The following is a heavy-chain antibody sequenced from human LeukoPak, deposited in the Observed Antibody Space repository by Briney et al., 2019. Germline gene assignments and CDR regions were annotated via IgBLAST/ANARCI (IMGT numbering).Heavy chain of an antibody. V-gene: IGHV1-2*02. D-gene: IGHD3-10*01. CDR1: GYTYTGYY. CDR2: INPNSGGT. CDR3: ASGDSTMVRGAPYYFVY. J-gene: IGHJ4*02. Sequence: ASVKVSCQASGYTYTGYYIHWVRQAPGQGLEWMGWINPNSGGTNYAQKFQGRVTMTRDTPISTAYMELSRLKSDDTAVYYCASGDSTMVRGAPYYFVYWGRGTLVTVSS.